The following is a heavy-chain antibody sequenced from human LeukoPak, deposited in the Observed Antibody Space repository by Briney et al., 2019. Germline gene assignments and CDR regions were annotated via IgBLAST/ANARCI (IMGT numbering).Heavy chain of an antibody. CDR1: GYTFTGYY. CDR2: INPNSGGT. Sequence: ASVKVSCKASGYTFTGYYMHWVRQAPGQGLEWMGWINPNSGGTNYAQKFQGRVTMTRDTSICTAYIELSRLRSDDTAVYYCASPLSYYDSSGYDYWGQGTLVTVSS. D-gene: IGHD3-22*01. J-gene: IGHJ4*02. V-gene: IGHV1-2*02. CDR3: ASPLSYYDSSGYDY.